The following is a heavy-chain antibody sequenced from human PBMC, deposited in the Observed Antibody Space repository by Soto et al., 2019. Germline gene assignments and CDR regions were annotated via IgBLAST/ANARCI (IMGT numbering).Heavy chain of an antibody. Sequence: SLTMSVTSAVFGGSSRGGGYSWSWIRQPPGKGLEWIGYIYHSGSTNYNPSLKSRVTISVDKSKNQFSLKLSSVTAADTAVYYCARDYYDSSGYYYGGAFDYWGQGTLVPVSS. V-gene: IGHV4-30-2*01. J-gene: IGHJ4*02. CDR3: ARDYYDSSGYYYGGAFDY. D-gene: IGHD3-22*01. CDR2: IYHSGST. CDR1: GGSSRGGGYS.